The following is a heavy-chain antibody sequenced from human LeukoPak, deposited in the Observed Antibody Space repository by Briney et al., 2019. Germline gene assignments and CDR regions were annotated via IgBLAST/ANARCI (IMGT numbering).Heavy chain of an antibody. CDR3: TREKWELLLGPDYYFGY. CDR2: IRGKAYGGTT. D-gene: IGHD1-26*01. Sequence: GVSLRLSCTASGFTFGDYAMSWVRQAPGKGLEWVGFIRGKAYGGTTEYAASVKGSFTISRDDSKSIAYLQMNSLKTEDTAVYYCTREKWELLLGPDYYFGYWGQGTLVTVSS. J-gene: IGHJ4*02. CDR1: GFTFGDYA. V-gene: IGHV3-49*04.